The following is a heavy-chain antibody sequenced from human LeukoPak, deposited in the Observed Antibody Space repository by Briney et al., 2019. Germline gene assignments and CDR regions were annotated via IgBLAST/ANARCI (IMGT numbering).Heavy chain of an antibody. V-gene: IGHV3-23*01. J-gene: IGHJ4*02. CDR1: GFTFSSYA. Sequence: TGGSLRLSCAASGFTFSSYAMSWVRQAPGKGLEWVSAISGSGGSTYYADSVNGRFTISRDNSKNTLYLQMNSLRAEDTAVYYCAKDQTGPVVPAANFKNWGQGTLVTVSS. CDR2: ISGSGGST. CDR3: AKDQTGPVVPAANFKN. D-gene: IGHD2-2*01.